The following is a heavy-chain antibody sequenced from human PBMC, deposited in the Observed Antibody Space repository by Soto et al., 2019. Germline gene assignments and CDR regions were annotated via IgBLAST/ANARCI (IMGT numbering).Heavy chain of an antibody. Sequence: GGSLRLSCAASGFPYSTYGMNWVRQAPGKGLEWVSYISSSSSTIYYADAVKGRFTISRENAKNSLYLQMNSLRDEDTAVYYCARDAAAPVGVVGYYYYGMDVWGQGNTVTVSS. CDR2: ISSSSSTI. J-gene: IGHJ6*01. CDR1: GFPYSTYG. D-gene: IGHD2-15*01. V-gene: IGHV3-48*02. CDR3: ARDAAAPVGVVGYYYYGMDV.